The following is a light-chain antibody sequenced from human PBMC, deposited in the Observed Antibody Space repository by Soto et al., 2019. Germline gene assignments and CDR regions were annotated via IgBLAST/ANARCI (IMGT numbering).Light chain of an antibody. CDR3: QKYGDSRA. V-gene: IGKV3-20*01. CDR2: GAS. Sequence: EIVLTQSPGTLSLSPGERATLSCRASQSVNNNLAWYQQKTGQAPRLLIYGASSRATGIPDRFSGSGSGTDFTLTISRLESEDFAVYYCQKYGDSRAFGQGTKVDI. CDR1: QSVNNN. J-gene: IGKJ1*01.